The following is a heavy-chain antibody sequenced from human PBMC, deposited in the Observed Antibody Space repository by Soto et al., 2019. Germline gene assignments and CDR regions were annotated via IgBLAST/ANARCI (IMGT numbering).Heavy chain of an antibody. CDR1: GFTFSSYA. Sequence: PRLSCAASGFTFSSYAMHWVRQAPGKGLEWVEVISYDGSNKYYADSVKGRFTISRDNSKNTLYLQMNSLRAEDTAVYYCARDRYSSGWYSRFDAFDIWGQGTMVTVSS. V-gene: IGHV3-30-3*01. CDR2: ISYDGSNK. D-gene: IGHD6-19*01. J-gene: IGHJ3*02. CDR3: ARDRYSSGWYSRFDAFDI.